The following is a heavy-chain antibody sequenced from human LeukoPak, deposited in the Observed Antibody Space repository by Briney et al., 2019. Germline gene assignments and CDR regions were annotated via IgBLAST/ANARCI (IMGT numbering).Heavy chain of an antibody. CDR1: GYPFTSFG. Sequence: ASVKVSCKASGYPFTSFGISWVRQAPGQGLEWTGWISGYNGKTNHAQNLQGRVTMTTDTSTSTAYVELGSLRSDDMAVYYCARDRVYDYSNPRGFDYWGQGTLVTVSS. CDR2: ISGYNGKT. CDR3: ARDRVYDYSNPRGFDY. J-gene: IGHJ4*02. V-gene: IGHV1-18*03. D-gene: IGHD4-11*01.